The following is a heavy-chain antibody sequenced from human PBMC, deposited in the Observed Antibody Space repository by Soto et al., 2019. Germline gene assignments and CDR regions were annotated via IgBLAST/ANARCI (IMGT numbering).Heavy chain of an antibody. CDR3: PRGPRPQNSDPMPGYYRY. J-gene: IGHJ4*02. CDR2: ISAYNGNT. V-gene: IGHV1-18*01. CDR1: SYSFTSYG. Sequence: QAQLMQSGPEVKKPGASVKVSCRASSYSFTSYGISWVRLAPGQGLEWMGWISAYNGNTNIAQKFQGRVTMTTDTPTTQANMEVRGLSFDDTAMYSGPRGPRPQNSDPMPGYYRYWGQGTLSPSPQ. D-gene: IGHD2-15*01.